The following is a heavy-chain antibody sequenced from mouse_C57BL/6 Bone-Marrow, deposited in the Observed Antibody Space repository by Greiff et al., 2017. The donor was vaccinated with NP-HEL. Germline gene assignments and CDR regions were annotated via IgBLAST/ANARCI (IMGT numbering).Heavy chain of an antibody. V-gene: IGHV1-69*01. Sequence: VQLQQSGAELVMPGASVKLSCKASGYTFTSYWMHWVKQRPGQGLEWIGEIDPSDSYTNYNQKFKGKSTLTVDKSSSTAYMQLSSLTSEDSAVYYCALGSRGDYWYFDVWGTGTTGTVSS. CDR1: GYTFTSYW. J-gene: IGHJ1*03. CDR2: IDPSDSYT. D-gene: IGHD1-1*01. CDR3: ALGSRGDYWYFDV.